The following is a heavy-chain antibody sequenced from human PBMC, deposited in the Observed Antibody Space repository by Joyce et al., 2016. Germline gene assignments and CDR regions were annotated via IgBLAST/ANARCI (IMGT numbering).Heavy chain of an antibody. CDR2: INPTTGDT. D-gene: IGHD7-27*01. V-gene: IGHV1-46*01. J-gene: IGHJ4*02. CDR1: GYSFTSYY. CDR3: ATLTGNLFDF. Sequence: QVQLVQSGAEVKKPGASVKISCEASGYSFTSYYMHWVRQVPGQGPEWMGLINPTTGDTTYAQKFQGRVTVTRDTSTSTVYMEMASLTPADTATYYCATLTGNLFDFWGQGSLLIVSS.